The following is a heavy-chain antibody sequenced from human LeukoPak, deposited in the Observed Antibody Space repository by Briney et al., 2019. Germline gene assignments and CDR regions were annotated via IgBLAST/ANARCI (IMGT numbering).Heavy chain of an antibody. CDR1: GGTISSGGYF. CDR2: IYYSGST. CDR3: ASVSYDTSLQH. Sequence: PSETLSLTCTVSGGTISSGGYFWSWIRQHPGKVLEWIGYIYYSGSTYYNPSLKGRVTISVDTSKNQFSLRLSSVTAADTAIYYCASVSYDTSLQHWGQGTLVTVSS. J-gene: IGHJ1*01. D-gene: IGHD3-22*01. V-gene: IGHV4-31*03.